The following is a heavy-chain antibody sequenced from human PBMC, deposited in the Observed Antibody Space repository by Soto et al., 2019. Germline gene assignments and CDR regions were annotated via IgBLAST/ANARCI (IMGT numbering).Heavy chain of an antibody. J-gene: IGHJ5*01. CDR2: SSADNGNT. CDR3: AKPYPPDS. CDR1: GYTFISYP. Sequence: ASVKVSCKASGYTFISYPMHWVRQAPGQRLEWMGWSSADNGNTKYSQKFQGRVTITRDTSANTAYMELSSLKSEDTAVYYCAKPYPPDSWGQGTLVTVSS. V-gene: IGHV1-3*01.